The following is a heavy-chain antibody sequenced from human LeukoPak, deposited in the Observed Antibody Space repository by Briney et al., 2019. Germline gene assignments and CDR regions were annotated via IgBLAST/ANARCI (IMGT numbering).Heavy chain of an antibody. V-gene: IGHV4-59*01. CDR2: IYYSGST. J-gene: IGHJ4*02. D-gene: IGHD3-16*02. Sequence: SETLSLTCAVYGGSFSSYYWSWIRQPPGKGLEWIGYIYYSGSTNYNPSLKSRVTISVDTSKNQFSLKLSSVTAADTAVYYCARYDVWGSYRAFDYWGQGTLVTVSS. CDR3: ARYDVWGSYRAFDY. CDR1: GGSFSSYY.